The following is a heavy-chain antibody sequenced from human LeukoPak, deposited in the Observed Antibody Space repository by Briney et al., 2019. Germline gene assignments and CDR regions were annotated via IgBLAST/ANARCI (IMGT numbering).Heavy chain of an antibody. CDR1: GFTFSTYA. V-gene: IGHV3-7*01. CDR3: ARDILTGSQSRFQH. CDR2: IKKQDGDEK. D-gene: IGHD3-9*01. Sequence: PGGSLRLSCAASGFTFSTYAMNWVRQAPGKGLEWVANIKKQDGDEKSYVDSVKGRFTISRDNAKNSLYLQTSSLRAEDTAVYYCARDILTGSQSRFQHWGQGTLVTVSS. J-gene: IGHJ1*01.